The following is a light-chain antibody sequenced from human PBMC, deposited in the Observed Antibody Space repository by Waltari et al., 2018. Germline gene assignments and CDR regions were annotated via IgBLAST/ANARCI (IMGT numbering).Light chain of an antibody. CDR3: QSYDTSLSVV. J-gene: IGLJ3*02. CDR1: GSNLGAGYD. CDR2: GCT. Sequence: QSVLTQPPSVSGAPGQRVTISCTGIGSNLGAGYDVHWYHQVPRTAPKLLIYGCTSRPLGVPDRFFGSTSGTSASLTITGLQVEDEGDYYCQSYDTSLSVVFGGGTKLTVL. V-gene: IGLV1-40*01.